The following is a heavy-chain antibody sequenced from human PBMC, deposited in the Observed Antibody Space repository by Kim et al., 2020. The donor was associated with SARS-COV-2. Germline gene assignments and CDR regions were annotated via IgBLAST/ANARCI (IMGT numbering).Heavy chain of an antibody. CDR3: ARDLAGSGSSYNWFDP. Sequence: ASVKVSCKASGYTFTGYYMHWVRQAPGQGLEWMGRINPNSGGTNYAQKFQGRVTMTRDTSISTAYMELSRLRSDDTAVYYCARDLAGSGSSYNWFDPWGQGTLVTVSS. D-gene: IGHD3-10*01. J-gene: IGHJ5*02. V-gene: IGHV1-2*06. CDR2: INPNSGGT. CDR1: GYTFTGYY.